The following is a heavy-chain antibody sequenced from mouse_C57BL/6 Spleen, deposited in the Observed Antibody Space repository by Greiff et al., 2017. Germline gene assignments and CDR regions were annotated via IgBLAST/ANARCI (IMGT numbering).Heavy chain of an antibody. CDR3: ARYWDDAMYY. Sequence: QVQLQQPGAELVKPGASVKMSCKASGYTFTSYCITWVKQRPGQGLEWIGDIYPGSGSTKYNEKFKSKATLTVDTSPSTAYMQLSSLTSEDSAVYYCARYWDDAMYYWGQGTSVTVSS. CDR1: GYTFTSYC. J-gene: IGHJ4*01. D-gene: IGHD4-1*01. CDR2: IYPGSGST. V-gene: IGHV1-55*01.